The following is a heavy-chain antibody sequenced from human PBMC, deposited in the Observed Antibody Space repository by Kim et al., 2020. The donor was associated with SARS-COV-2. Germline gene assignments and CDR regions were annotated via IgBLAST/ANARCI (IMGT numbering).Heavy chain of an antibody. Sequence: SETLSLTCTVSGDSINIYYWSWIRQPPGKGLEWIGYIYYSGSANYNPSLKSRVTISVDTSKNQFSLKLKSVTAADTAVYYCATTGYLGDAFDIWGQGT. CDR3: ATTGYLGDAFDI. CDR1: GDSINIYY. D-gene: IGHD2-2*03. V-gene: IGHV4-59*13. CDR2: IYYSGSA. J-gene: IGHJ3*02.